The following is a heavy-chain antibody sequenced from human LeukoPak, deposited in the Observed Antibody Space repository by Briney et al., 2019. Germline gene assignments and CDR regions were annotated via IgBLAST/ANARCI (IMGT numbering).Heavy chain of an antibody. CDR2: INPNSGGT. CDR1: GYTYTGYY. J-gene: IGHJ4*02. Sequence: ASVKVSCKASGYTYTGYYMHWVRQAPGQGLEGMGWINPNSGGTNYAQQFQGRVTMTRDTSISTAYMELSRLRSDDTAVYYCARAGSGRQQLAIDYWGQGTLVTVSS. CDR3: ARAGSGRQQLAIDY. D-gene: IGHD6-13*01. V-gene: IGHV1-2*02.